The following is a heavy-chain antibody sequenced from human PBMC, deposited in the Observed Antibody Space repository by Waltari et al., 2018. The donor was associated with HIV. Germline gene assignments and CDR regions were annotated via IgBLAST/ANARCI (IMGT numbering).Heavy chain of an antibody. J-gene: IGHJ3*02. Sequence: QLQLQESGPGLVKPSETLSLTCAVSSGSISSSNYYWGWIRQPPGKGLEWIGSINYRGSTYYNPSLKSRVTISVDTSKNEFSLKLSSVTAADTAVYYCARQITNSRSDAFDIWGQGTMVTVSS. CDR2: INYRGST. D-gene: IGHD1-20*01. CDR1: SGSISSSNYY. V-gene: IGHV4-39*01. CDR3: ARQITNSRSDAFDI.